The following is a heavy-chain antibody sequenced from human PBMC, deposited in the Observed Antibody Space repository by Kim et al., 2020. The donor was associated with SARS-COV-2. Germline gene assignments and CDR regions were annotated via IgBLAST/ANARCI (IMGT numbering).Heavy chain of an antibody. D-gene: IGHD2-2*01. CDR2: INPNSGGT. CDR3: AREYVPATAIGVSWFDP. Sequence: ASVKVSCKASGYTFTGYYMHWVRQAPGQGLEWMGRINPNSGGTNYAQKFQGRVTMTRDTSISTAYMELSRLRSDDTAVYYCAREYVPATAIGVSWFDPWSQGALVTVPS. CDR1: GYTFTGYY. J-gene: IGHJ5*02. V-gene: IGHV1-2*06.